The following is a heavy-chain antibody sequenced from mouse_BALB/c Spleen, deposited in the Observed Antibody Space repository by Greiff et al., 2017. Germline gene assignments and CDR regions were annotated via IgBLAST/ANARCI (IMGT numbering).Heavy chain of an antibody. V-gene: IGHV1-69*02. CDR3: TRGLPYAMDY. Sequence: QVQLQQPGAELVRPGASVKLSCKASGYTFTSYWINWVKQRPGQGLEWIGNIYPSDSYTNYNQKFKDKATLTVDKTSSTAYMQLSSPTSEDSAVYYCTRGLPYAMDYWGQGTSVTVSS. J-gene: IGHJ4*01. D-gene: IGHD2-2*01. CDR2: IYPSDSYT. CDR1: GYTFTSYW.